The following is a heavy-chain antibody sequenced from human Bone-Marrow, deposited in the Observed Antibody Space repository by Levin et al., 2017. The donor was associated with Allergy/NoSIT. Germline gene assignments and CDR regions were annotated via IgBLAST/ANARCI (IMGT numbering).Heavy chain of an antibody. Sequence: SPTLSLPCTVSGGSIRSAGYHWTWIRQYPGKGLEWIGYVSYRGSTYFNPSLKSRLAMSIDTSEQHFSLNLTSVSAADTALYYCARLDGYSFDYWGQGALVTVSS. D-gene: IGHD1-1*01. V-gene: IGHV4-31*03. J-gene: IGHJ4*02. CDR3: ARLDGYSFDY. CDR1: GGSIRSAGYH. CDR2: VSYRGST.